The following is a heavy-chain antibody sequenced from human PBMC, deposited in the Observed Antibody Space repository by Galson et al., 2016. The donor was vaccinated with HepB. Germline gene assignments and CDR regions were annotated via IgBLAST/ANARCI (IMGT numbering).Heavy chain of an antibody. D-gene: IGHD1-26*01. J-gene: IGHJ4*02. V-gene: IGHV3-66*01. Sequence: SLRLSCAASGFTVSGNDLSWVRQAPRKGLEWVSVIYSGGSTYYADSVKGRFTIPRDNSKHTPYLQMNSLRAEGTAVYYCARDESAVGAMGKFDYWGQGTLGTVSS. CDR2: IYSGGST. CDR3: ARDESAVGAMGKFDY. CDR1: GFTVSGND.